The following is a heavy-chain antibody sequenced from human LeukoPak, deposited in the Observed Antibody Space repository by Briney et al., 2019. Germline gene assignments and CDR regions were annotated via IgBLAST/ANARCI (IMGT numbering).Heavy chain of an antibody. CDR1: GYTFTSYG. CDR3: ASAGHYYDSSGYYHDAFDI. J-gene: IGHJ3*02. V-gene: IGHV1-18*01. D-gene: IGHD3-22*01. Sequence: ASVKVSCKASGYTFTSYGISWVRQAPGQGLEWMGWISAYNGNTNYAQKLQGRVTMTTDTSTSTAYMELSSLRSEDTAVYYCASAGHYYDSSGYYHDAFDIWGQGTMVTVSS. CDR2: ISAYNGNT.